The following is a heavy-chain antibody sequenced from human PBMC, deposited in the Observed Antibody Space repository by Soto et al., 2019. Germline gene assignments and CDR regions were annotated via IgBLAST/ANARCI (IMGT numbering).Heavy chain of an antibody. J-gene: IGHJ1*01. Sequence: QVQLVQSGAEVKKPGASVKVSCKASGYTFTSYGISWVRQAPGQGLEWMGWISAYNGNTNYAQKLQGRVTMTTDTSTSTAYMELTSLRSDDTAVYYCARDELIAVADPAEYFQHWGQGSLVTVSS. V-gene: IGHV1-18*01. D-gene: IGHD6-19*01. CDR1: GYTFTSYG. CDR2: ISAYNGNT. CDR3: ARDELIAVADPAEYFQH.